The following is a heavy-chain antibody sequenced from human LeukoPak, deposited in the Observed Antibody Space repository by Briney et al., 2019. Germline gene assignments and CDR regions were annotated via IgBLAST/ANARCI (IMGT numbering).Heavy chain of an antibody. CDR1: GFTFSSYA. D-gene: IGHD2-8*01. CDR2: ISSNGGST. J-gene: IGHJ4*02. V-gene: IGHV3-64*01. CDR3: AKDRVHCTNGVCYKGSFDY. Sequence: GGSLRLSCAASGFTFSSYAMHWVRQAPGKGLEYVSAISSNGGSTYYANSVKGRFTISRDNSKNTLYLQMGSLRAEDMAVYYCAKDRVHCTNGVCYKGSFDYWGQGTLVTVSS.